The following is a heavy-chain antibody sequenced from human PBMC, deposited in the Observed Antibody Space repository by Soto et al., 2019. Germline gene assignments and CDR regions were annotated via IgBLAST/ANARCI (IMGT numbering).Heavy chain of an antibody. CDR1: GGSISSYY. J-gene: IGHJ6*03. Sequence: SETLSLTCTVSGGSISSYYWSWIRQPPGKGLEWIGYIYYSGSTNYNPSLKSRVTISVDTSKNQFSLKLSSVTAADTAVYYCASREVVPDNYYYYYYMDVWGKGTTVTVSS. V-gene: IGHV4-59*01. D-gene: IGHD2-2*01. CDR3: ASREVVPDNYYYYYYMDV. CDR2: IYYSGST.